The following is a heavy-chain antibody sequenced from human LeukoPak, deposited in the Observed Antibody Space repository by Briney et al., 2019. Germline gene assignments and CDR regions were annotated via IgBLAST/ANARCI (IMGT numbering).Heavy chain of an antibody. CDR3: ARDSVGGPHYFDY. D-gene: IGHD2-15*01. J-gene: IGHJ4*02. V-gene: IGHV3-11*06. CDR1: GFTFSDYY. Sequence: GGSLRLSCEGSGFTFSDYYMSWIRQAPGKGLEWVSYMSSSSLYTNYADSVKDRFTISRDNAKNSLYLQMNSLRAEDTAVYCCARDSVGGPHYFDYWGQGTLVTVSS. CDR2: MSSSSLYT.